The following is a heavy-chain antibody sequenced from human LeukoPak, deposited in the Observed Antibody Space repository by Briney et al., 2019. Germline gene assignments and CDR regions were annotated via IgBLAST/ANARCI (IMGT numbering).Heavy chain of an antibody. CDR3: VRAGGTRGYDI. V-gene: IGHV3-72*01. D-gene: IGHD2-15*01. J-gene: IGHJ3*02. CDR2: STDKLYSYTT. Sequence: PGGSLRLSCAVSGFTFSDHRMDWVRQVPGKGLQWVGRSTDKLYSYTTEYAASVKGRFTISRADSESSLYLQMNSLKTEDTAVYYCVRAGGTRGYDIWGQGAMVTVSS. CDR1: GFTFSDHR.